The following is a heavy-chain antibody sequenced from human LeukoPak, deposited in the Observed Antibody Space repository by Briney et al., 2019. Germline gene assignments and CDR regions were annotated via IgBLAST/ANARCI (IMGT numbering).Heavy chain of an antibody. V-gene: IGHV4-39*07. Sequence: SETLSLTCTGSGGSISSGSYYWSWIRQPPGKGLEWIGSIYHSGSTYYNPSLKSRVTVSVDTSKNQFSLKLSSVTAADTAVYYCVGGPEAFDIWGHGTMVTVSS. J-gene: IGHJ3*02. CDR1: GGSISSGSYY. D-gene: IGHD3-10*01. CDR2: IYHSGST. CDR3: VGGPEAFDI.